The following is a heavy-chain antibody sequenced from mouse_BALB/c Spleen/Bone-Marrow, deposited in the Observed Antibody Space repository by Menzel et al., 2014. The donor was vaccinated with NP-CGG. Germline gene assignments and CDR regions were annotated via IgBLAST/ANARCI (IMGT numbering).Heavy chain of an antibody. D-gene: IGHD2-3*01. V-gene: IGHV1S126*01. CDR1: GYSFTSYW. Sequence: VKLVESGPQLVRPGASVKISCKASGYSFTSYWMHWVKRRPGQGLEWIGLIDSSDGETRLNQKFKDKATLTVDKSSSTADMQHISPTSEDSAVYYCARGDDGYYGDYWGQGTTLTVSS. CDR2: IDSSDGET. CDR3: ARGDDGYYGDY. J-gene: IGHJ2*01.